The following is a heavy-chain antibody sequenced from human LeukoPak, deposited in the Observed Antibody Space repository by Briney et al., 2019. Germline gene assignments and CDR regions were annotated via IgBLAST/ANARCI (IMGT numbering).Heavy chain of an antibody. Sequence: SETLSLTCTVSGGSISSYYWSWIRQPPGKGLEWIGYIYYSGSTNYNPSLKSRGTISVDTSKNQFSLKLSSVTAADTAVYYCARAYSSGWYPPRLDYWGQGTLVTVSS. CDR2: IYYSGST. J-gene: IGHJ4*02. CDR1: GGSISSYY. CDR3: ARAYSSGWYPPRLDY. D-gene: IGHD6-19*01. V-gene: IGHV4-59*01.